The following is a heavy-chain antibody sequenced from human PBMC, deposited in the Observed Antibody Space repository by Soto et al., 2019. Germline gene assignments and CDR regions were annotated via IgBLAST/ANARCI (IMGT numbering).Heavy chain of an antibody. CDR3: AISDGRYFDY. D-gene: IGHD2-8*01. CDR2: IIPIYGTA. CDR1: GYTFTSYA. V-gene: IGHV1-69*05. J-gene: IGHJ4*02. Sequence: GASVKVSCKASGYTFTSYAMNWVRQAPGQRLEWMGWIIPIYGTAKYAQKFQGRVTITTDESTSTAYMELSSLRSEDTAVYYCAISDGRYFDYWGQGTLDPVSS.